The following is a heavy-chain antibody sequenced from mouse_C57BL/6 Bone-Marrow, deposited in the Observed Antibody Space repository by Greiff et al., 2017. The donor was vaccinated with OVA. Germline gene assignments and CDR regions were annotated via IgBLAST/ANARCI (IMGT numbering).Heavy chain of an antibody. J-gene: IGHJ4*01. CDR1: GFNIKNTY. CDR2: IDPANGNT. Sequence: EVKLQQSVAELVRPGASVKLSCTASGFNIKNTYMHWVKQRPEQGLEWIGRIDPANGNTKYAPKFQGKATIAADTSSNTAYLQLSSLTSEDTAIYYCASMVTTLYYAMDDWGQGASVTASS. V-gene: IGHV14-3*01. D-gene: IGHD2-2*01. CDR3: ASMVTTLYYAMDD.